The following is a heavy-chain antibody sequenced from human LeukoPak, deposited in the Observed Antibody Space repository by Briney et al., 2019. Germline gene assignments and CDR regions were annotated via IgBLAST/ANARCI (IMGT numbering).Heavy chain of an antibody. J-gene: IGHJ4*02. V-gene: IGHV3-21*01. CDR2: ISSSSSYI. CDR1: GFTFDDYG. Sequence: PGGSLRLSCAASGFTFDDYGMSWVRQAPGKGLEWVSSISSSSSYIYYADSVKGRFTISRDNAKNSLYLQMNSLRAEDTAVYYCARDFARSVGYYFDYWGQGTLVTVSS. D-gene: IGHD3-16*01. CDR3: ARDFARSVGYYFDY.